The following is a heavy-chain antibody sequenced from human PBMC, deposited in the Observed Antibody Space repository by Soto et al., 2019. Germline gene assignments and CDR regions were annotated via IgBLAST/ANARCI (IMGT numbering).Heavy chain of an antibody. V-gene: IGHV4-59*01. CDR3: ARRGALTSYYYGYYFDY. CDR1: GGSISSYY. Sequence: SETLSLTCTVSGGSISSYYWSWIRQPPGKGLEWIGYIYYSGSTNYNPSLKSRVTISVDTSKNQFSLKLSSVTAADTAVYYCARRGALTSYYYGYYFDYWGQGTLVTVSS. CDR2: IYYSGST. D-gene: IGHD3-9*01. J-gene: IGHJ4*02.